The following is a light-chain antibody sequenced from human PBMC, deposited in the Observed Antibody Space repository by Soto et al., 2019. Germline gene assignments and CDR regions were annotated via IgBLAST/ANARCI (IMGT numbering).Light chain of an antibody. Sequence: QSALTQPPSASGSPGQSVTISCTGTSSDVGAYNYVSWYQQHPGKAPKLMIYEVSKRPSGVPDRFSGSKSGNTASLTVSGLQAEDEADYYCSSYAGNNKLVFGGGTQLTV. V-gene: IGLV2-8*01. CDR2: EVS. CDR1: SSDVGAYNY. CDR3: SSYAGNNKLV. J-gene: IGLJ2*01.